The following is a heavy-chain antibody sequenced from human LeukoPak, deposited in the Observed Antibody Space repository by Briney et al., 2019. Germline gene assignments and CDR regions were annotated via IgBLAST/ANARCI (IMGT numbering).Heavy chain of an antibody. J-gene: IGHJ4*02. CDR1: GFTFSSHG. CDR2: INQDGSGK. Sequence: GGSLTLSCAASGFTFSSHGMHWVRQAPGKGLEWVANINQDGSGKYYVDSVKGRFTISRDNAKNSLYLQMNSLRAEDTAVYFCARWGSAWDYWGQGTLVTVSS. V-gene: IGHV3-7*05. CDR3: ARWGSAWDY. D-gene: IGHD3-16*01.